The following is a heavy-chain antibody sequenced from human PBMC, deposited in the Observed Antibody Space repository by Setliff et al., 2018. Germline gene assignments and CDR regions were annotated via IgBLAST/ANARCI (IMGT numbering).Heavy chain of an antibody. D-gene: IGHD2-15*01. CDR1: GYTFTGYY. V-gene: IGHV1-24*01. J-gene: IGHJ3*02. CDR3: ATNSGGNTIDAFDI. Sequence: GASVKVSCKASGYTFTGYYLHWVRQAPGKGLEWMGGFDPEDGETIYAQKFQGRVTMTEDTSTDTAYMELSSLRSEDTAVYYCATNSGGNTIDAFDIWGQGTMVTVSS. CDR2: FDPEDGET.